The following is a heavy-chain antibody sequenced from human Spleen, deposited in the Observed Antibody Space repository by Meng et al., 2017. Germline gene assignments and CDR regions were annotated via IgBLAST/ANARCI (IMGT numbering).Heavy chain of an antibody. V-gene: IGHV1-69*13. J-gene: IGHJ4*02. CDR2: IIPIFGTA. CDR3: ARGSYSSVFVY. Sequence: SVKVSCKASGYTFTGYYMHWVRQAPGQGLEWMGGIIPIFGTANYAQKFQGRVTITADESTSTAYMELSSLRSEDTAVYYCARGSYSSVFVYWGQGTLVTVSS. D-gene: IGHD6-19*01. CDR1: GYTFTGYY.